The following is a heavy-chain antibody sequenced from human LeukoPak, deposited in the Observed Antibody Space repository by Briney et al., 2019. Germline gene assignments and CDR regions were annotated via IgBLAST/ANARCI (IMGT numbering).Heavy chain of an antibody. CDR2: ITYSGRS. D-gene: IGHD3-22*01. CDR3: AKSTYYYDTFVNAFDF. V-gene: IGHV4-39*07. CDR1: GGSISNSLYY. J-gene: IGHJ3*01. Sequence: SETLSLTCTVSGGSISNSLYYWDWIRQPPGKGLEWIGSITYSGRSYYNPSLKSRVTISVDTSKNQFSLKLSSVTAADTAVYYCAKSTYYYDTFVNAFDFWGQGTVVTVSS.